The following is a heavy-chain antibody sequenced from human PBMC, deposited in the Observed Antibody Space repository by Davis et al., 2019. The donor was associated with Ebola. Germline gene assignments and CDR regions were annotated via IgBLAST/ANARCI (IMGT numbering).Heavy chain of an antibody. CDR1: GYIFTSYA. Sequence: AASVKVSCKASGYIFTSYAIHWVRQAPGQRLEWMGWINAGNGNTKYSQKFQGRVTITRDTSASTAYMELSSLRSEDTAVYYCARRYSGSYLFDYWGQGTLVTVSS. V-gene: IGHV1-3*01. J-gene: IGHJ4*02. CDR2: INAGNGNT. D-gene: IGHD1-26*01. CDR3: ARRYSGSYLFDY.